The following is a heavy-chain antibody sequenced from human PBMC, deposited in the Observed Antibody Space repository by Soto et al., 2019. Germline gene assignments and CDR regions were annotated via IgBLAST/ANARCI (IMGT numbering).Heavy chain of an antibody. Sequence: QVQLQESGPGLVKPSGTLSLTCSVSGVSISSHDWWTWVRQPPGKGLERIGESHQSGNTNYNSSLESRVTISVDKSKNQFCLKLTSVTVADTAVYYCATRYSSRFYWGQGTLVTVSS. D-gene: IGHD6-13*01. CDR3: ATRYSSRFY. CDR1: GVSISSHDW. J-gene: IGHJ4*02. CDR2: SHQSGNT. V-gene: IGHV4-4*02.